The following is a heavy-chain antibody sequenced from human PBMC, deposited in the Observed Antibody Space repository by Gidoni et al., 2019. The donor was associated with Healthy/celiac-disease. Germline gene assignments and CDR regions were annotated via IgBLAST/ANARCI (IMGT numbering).Heavy chain of an antibody. CDR2: ISWNSGSI. CDR1: GCTFDDYA. CDR3: AKDIGDGGGLLKGSGMDV. J-gene: IGHJ6*02. V-gene: IGHV3-9*01. D-gene: IGHD3-22*01. Sequence: EVQLVESGGGLVQPGRSLSLSCAASGCTFDDYAMHWVRQAPGKGLEWVSGISWNSGSIGYADSVKGRFTISRDNAKNSLYLQMNSLRAEDTALYYCAKDIGDGGGLLKGSGMDVWGQGTTVTVSS.